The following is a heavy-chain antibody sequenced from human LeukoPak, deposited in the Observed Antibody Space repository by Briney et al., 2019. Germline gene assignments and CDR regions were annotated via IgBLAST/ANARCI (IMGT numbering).Heavy chain of an antibody. CDR3: ARSSPPTYYHFYYYMDV. CDR2: INPNSGGA. D-gene: IGHD6-13*01. Sequence: ASVKVSCKASGYTFTGYYMHWVRQAPGQGLEWMGWINPNSGGAKYAQNFQGRVIMTTDTSISAAYMELTSLRSDDTAVYYCARSSPPTYYHFYYYMDVWGKGSTVTVSS. J-gene: IGHJ6*03. CDR1: GYTFTGYY. V-gene: IGHV1-2*02.